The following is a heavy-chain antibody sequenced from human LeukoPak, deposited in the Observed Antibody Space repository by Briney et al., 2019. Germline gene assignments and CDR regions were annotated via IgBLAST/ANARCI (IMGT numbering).Heavy chain of an antibody. V-gene: IGHV3-30*18. D-gene: IGHD6-6*01. J-gene: IGHJ4*02. CDR3: AKIPIAARGNY. CDR1: GFIFSLFG. CDR2: TSCAGGEK. Sequence: PGGSLRLSCAASGFIFSLFGMHWVRQDPGEGLEWLAVTSCAGGEKYYADSVKGRFTISRHNTKNTLYLQMNSLRAEDTAVYYCAKIPIAARGNYWGQGTLVTVSS.